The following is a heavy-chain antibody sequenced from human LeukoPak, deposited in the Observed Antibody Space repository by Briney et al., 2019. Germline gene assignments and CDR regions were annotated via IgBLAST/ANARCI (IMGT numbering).Heavy chain of an antibody. Sequence: ASVKASCKASGYTFTSYDINWVRQATGQGLEWMGWMNPNSGNTGYAQKFQGRVTITRNTSISTAYMELSSLRSEDTAVYYCARFSGSYYTGGPDYWGQGTLVTVSS. CDR1: GYTFTSYD. D-gene: IGHD1-26*01. J-gene: IGHJ4*02. CDR2: MNPNSGNT. CDR3: ARFSGSYYTGGPDY. V-gene: IGHV1-8*03.